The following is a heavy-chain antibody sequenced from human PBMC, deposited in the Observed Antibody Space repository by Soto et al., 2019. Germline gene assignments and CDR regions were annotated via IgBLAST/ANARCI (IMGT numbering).Heavy chain of an antibody. Sequence: SVKVSCKASGGTFSSYAISWVRQAPGQGLEWMGGIIPIFGTANYAQKFQGRVTITADESTSTAYMELSSLRSEDTAVYYCARSGKYYYGSGSYYNFAAFDYWGQGTLVTVSS. CDR3: ARSGKYYYGSGSYYNFAAFDY. D-gene: IGHD3-10*01. CDR2: IIPIFGTA. J-gene: IGHJ4*02. V-gene: IGHV1-69*13. CDR1: GGTFSSYA.